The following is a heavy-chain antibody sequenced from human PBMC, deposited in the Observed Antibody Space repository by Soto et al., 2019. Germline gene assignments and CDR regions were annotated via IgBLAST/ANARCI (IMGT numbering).Heavy chain of an antibody. J-gene: IGHJ6*02. V-gene: IGHV4-61*01. CDR3: ARGRSDSAGSSFGRRMDV. CDR1: GEALGSGQSY. CDR2: TFVTGAT. Sequence: QVQLQESGPGLVKSSETLSLICFVSGEALGSGQSYWNWIRHAPGKGLEWIGHTFVTGATKYSASLKSRVTMSVDTSKSQISLTLTSVTAADSATYFCARGRSDSAGSSFGRRMDVWGQGTTVTVSS. D-gene: IGHD3-10*01.